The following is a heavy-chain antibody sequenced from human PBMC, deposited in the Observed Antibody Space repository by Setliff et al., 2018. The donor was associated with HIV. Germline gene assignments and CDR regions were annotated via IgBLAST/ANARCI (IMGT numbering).Heavy chain of an antibody. V-gene: IGHV4-39*07. Sequence: PSETLSLTCTVSGGSISSSYYYWGWVRQPPGKGLEWIGSIYYTGSTYYNSPLKSRVTISIDTSKNQFSLRLDSVTAADTAVYYCARVAYSSGWPRYFQYWGQGTLVTVSS. CDR1: GGSISSSYYY. J-gene: IGHJ1*01. D-gene: IGHD6-25*01. CDR3: ARVAYSSGWPRYFQY. CDR2: IYYTGST.